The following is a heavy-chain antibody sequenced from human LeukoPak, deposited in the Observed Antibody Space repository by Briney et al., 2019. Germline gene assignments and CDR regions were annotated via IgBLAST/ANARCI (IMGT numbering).Heavy chain of an antibody. CDR3: AKDYNFFVVVPAALNYFDY. Sequence: GGSLRLSCAASGFTFSSYAMSWVRQAPGKGLEWVSAISGSGGSTYYADSVKGQFTIPRDNSKNTLYLQMNSLRAEDTAVYYCAKDYNFFVVVPAALNYFDYWGQGTLVTVSS. V-gene: IGHV3-23*01. CDR2: ISGSGGST. D-gene: IGHD2-2*01. CDR1: GFTFSSYA. J-gene: IGHJ4*02.